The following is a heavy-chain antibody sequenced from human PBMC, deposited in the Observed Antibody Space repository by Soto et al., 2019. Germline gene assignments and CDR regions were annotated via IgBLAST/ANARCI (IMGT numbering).Heavy chain of an antibody. CDR2: INHSGST. J-gene: IGHJ4*02. V-gene: IGHV4-34*01. Sequence: QVQLQQWGAGLLKPSETLSLTCAVYGGSFSGYYWSWIRQPPGKGLVWIGEINHSGSTNYNPSLTSRPXXSXDXXKNQSSLKLSSVTAADTAVYYCARDPHSSWYYFDYWGQGTLVTVSS. D-gene: IGHD6-13*01. CDR1: GGSFSGYY. CDR3: ARDPHSSWYYFDY.